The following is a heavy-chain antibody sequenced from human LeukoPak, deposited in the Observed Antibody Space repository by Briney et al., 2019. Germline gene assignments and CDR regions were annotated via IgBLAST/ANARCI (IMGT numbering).Heavy chain of an antibody. CDR3: VKDLLQVTMKKLDH. Sequence: HPGGSLRLSCSVSGFTFSSYAMHRVRQAPGKGLEYVSVIRSDGVDVYYTDSVKGRFTTSRDNSKNTLYLQMSSLRPEDTAVYYCVKDLLQVTMKKLDHWGQGTLVTVSS. D-gene: IGHD4-11*01. CDR2: IRSDGVDV. V-gene: IGHV3-64D*06. CDR1: GFTFSSYA. J-gene: IGHJ4*02.